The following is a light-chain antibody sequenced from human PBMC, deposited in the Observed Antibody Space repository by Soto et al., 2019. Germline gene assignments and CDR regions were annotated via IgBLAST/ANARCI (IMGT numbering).Light chain of an antibody. V-gene: IGKV2-30*01. CDR3: MQGSPWSSWYT. CDR1: QSLVYGDANSF. Sequence: DVVMTQSPLSLPVTLGQPASISCRSSQSLVYGDANSFFNWFHQRPGQPPRRLIYQVSNRDSGVPDRFSGSGSATDFTLRISRVEAEDVGVCYRMQGSPWSSWYTFGHGTKLEIK. J-gene: IGKJ2*01. CDR2: QVS.